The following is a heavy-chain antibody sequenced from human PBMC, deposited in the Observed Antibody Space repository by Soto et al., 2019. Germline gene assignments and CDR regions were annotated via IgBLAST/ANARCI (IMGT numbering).Heavy chain of an antibody. CDR1: GGSISGSY. Sequence: SETLSLTCSVSGGSISGSYWSWIRQSPGKGLEWLGYVYYTGSTNYSPSLRGRVSISVDTSKNEFSLRLSSVTAADTAVYFCARSVAVPGAHIDYWGQGTQVTVSS. CDR3: ARSVAVPGAHIDY. D-gene: IGHD6-19*01. J-gene: IGHJ4*02. CDR2: VYYTGST. V-gene: IGHV4-59*01.